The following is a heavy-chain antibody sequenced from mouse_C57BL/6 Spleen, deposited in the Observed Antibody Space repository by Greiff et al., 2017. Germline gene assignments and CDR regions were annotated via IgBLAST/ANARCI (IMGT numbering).Heavy chain of an antibody. V-gene: IGHV7-3*01. CDR3: ASLYYGKGYYFDY. J-gene: IGHJ2*01. CDR2: IRNKANGYTT. Sequence: EVKLVESGGGLVQPGGSLSLSCAASGFTITDYYMSWVRPPPGKALEWLGFIRNKANGYTTESSASVKDRFTISRANSPRILYLQMNALGAEDSATYYCASLYYGKGYYFDYWGQGTTLTVSS. CDR1: GFTITDYY. D-gene: IGHD2-1*01.